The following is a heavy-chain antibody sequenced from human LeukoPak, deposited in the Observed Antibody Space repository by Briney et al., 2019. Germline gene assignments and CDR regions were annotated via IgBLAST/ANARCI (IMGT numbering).Heavy chain of an antibody. V-gene: IGHV4-59*01. CDR1: GGSIGGYY. Sequence: SETLSLTCTVSGGSIGGYYSSWIRQPPGKGLEWIGYIYYSGSTNYNPSLKSRVTISVDTSKNQFSLKLSSVTAADTAVYYCARDRRNWNYDYFDYWGQGTVVTVSS. CDR3: ARDRRNWNYDYFDY. J-gene: IGHJ4*02. D-gene: IGHD1-7*01. CDR2: IYYSGST.